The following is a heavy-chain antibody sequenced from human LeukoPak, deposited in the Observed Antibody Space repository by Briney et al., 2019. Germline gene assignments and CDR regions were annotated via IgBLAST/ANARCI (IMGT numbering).Heavy chain of an antibody. Sequence: GGSLRISCKVSGYTFTTYWISWVRQMPGKGLEWMGRIDPSDSYTDYAPSFQGHVTISADRSLSTAYLQWYSLKASDTAMYYCARQDFWGQGTLVTVPS. V-gene: IGHV5-10-1*01. J-gene: IGHJ4*02. CDR2: IDPSDSYT. CDR1: GYTFTTYW. CDR3: ARQDF.